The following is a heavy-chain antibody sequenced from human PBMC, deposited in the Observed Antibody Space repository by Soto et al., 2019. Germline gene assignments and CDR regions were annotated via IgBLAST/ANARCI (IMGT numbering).Heavy chain of an antibody. CDR1: GGSISSGGYY. V-gene: IGHV4-31*03. Sequence: QVQLQESGPGLVKPSQTLSLTCSVSGGSISSGGYYWSWIRQHPGKGLEWIGYIYYSGSTYYNPSLKSRVTISVDTSKNQFSLKLSSVTAADTAVYYCARTKRSGYSYGYGTDYWGQGTLVTVSS. CDR2: IYYSGST. CDR3: ARTKRSGYSYGYGTDY. D-gene: IGHD5-18*01. J-gene: IGHJ4*02.